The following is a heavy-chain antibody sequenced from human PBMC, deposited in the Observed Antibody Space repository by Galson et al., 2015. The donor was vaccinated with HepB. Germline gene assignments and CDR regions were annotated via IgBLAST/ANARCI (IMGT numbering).Heavy chain of an antibody. D-gene: IGHD3-22*01. V-gene: IGHV5-51*01. CDR3: ASPLTYQYDSSGSTDSFDI. CDR2: IYPGDSDT. CDR1: RYSFTSYW. J-gene: IGHJ3*02. Sequence: QPGAEVTKPGESLKISCIGSRYSFTSYWIGRVRQIPGKSLEWRAIIYPGDSDTRYSLSFQGPVTISADKAISTAYLQWSSLKATDTAMYYCASPLTYQYDSSGSTDSFDIWGQGTMVTVSS.